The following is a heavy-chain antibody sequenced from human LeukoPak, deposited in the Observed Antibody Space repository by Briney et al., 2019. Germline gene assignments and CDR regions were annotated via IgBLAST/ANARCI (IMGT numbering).Heavy chain of an antibody. J-gene: IGHJ4*02. Sequence: PSETLSLTCTVSGDSISSGDYYWSWIRQPAGTGLEWIGRISSSGSTNYNPSLKSRVTISVDTSKNQFSLKLTSVTAADTAIYYCARVVASTSIDFWGQGTLVTVSS. CDR3: ARVVASTSIDF. CDR1: GDSISSGDYY. V-gene: IGHV4-61*02. D-gene: IGHD2-15*01. CDR2: ISSSGST.